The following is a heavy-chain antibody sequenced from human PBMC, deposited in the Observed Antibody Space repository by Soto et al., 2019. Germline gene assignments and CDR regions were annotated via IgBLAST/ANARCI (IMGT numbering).Heavy chain of an antibody. CDR3: ARDHNYAMDV. CDR2: ISGSSTTM. Sequence: EVQLVESGGGLVQPGGSLRLSCAASGFSFSTYSMNWVRQAPGKGLEWVSYISGSSTTMYYADSVKGRFTVSRDNAQKSLYLQMNSLRDEDTAVYYCARDHNYAMDVWGQGTTLTVSS. J-gene: IGHJ6*02. CDR1: GFSFSTYS. V-gene: IGHV3-48*02.